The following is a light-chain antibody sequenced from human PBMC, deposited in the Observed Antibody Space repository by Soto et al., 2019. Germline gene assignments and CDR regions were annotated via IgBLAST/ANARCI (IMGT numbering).Light chain of an antibody. Sequence: EIVMTQSPATLSVSPGERATLSCRASQGIGYTLAWYQQKPGQTPRLLIYDTSTRATGVPARFSGSRSGAEVTLTINSLQSEDFGVYYCQRYNNWPLTFGGGTKVEVK. J-gene: IGKJ4*01. CDR3: QRYNNWPLT. CDR2: DTS. V-gene: IGKV3-15*01. CDR1: QGIGYT.